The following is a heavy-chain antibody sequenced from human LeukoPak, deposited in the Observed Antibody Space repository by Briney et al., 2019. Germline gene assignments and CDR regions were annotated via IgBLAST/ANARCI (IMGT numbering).Heavy chain of an antibody. V-gene: IGHV3-53*01. CDR1: GFTVGSSF. D-gene: IGHD7-27*01. CDR3: AKTGGPRD. Sequence: GGSLRLSCAASGFTVGSSFMTWVRQAPGKGLEWVSVIFSGGTTYYTDSVKGRFTISRDNSKNTLYLQLNSLRAEDTAVYYCAKTGGPRDWGQGTLVTVSS. CDR2: IFSGGTT. J-gene: IGHJ4*02.